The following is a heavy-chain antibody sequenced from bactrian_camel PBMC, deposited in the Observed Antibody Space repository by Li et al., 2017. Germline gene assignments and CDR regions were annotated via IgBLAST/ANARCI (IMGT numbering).Heavy chain of an antibody. CDR3: AAQFIGGDCTNVNAYYY. CDR1: GAAHSPQC. Sequence: QVQLVESGGGSVLAGGALKLSCEVSGAAHSPQCMAWFRQAPGKEREEVAFMSTSGGRTNYRDTMKGRFTIPQDNTKNKMFLQIDSLKPEDTGMYYCAAQFIGGDCTNVNAYYYYGQGTQVTVS. V-gene: IGHV3S1*01. J-gene: IGHJ4*01. D-gene: IGHD7*01. CDR2: MSTSGGRT.